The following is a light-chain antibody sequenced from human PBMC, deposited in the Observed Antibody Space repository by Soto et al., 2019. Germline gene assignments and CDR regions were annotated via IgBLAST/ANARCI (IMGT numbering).Light chain of an antibody. Sequence: IRMTQSPSSLSASTGARVTITCRASQGVSSYLAWYQQRAGEAPKLLIYATSTMQSVVPSRFSGSGSGTDFNLTISCLQSEDFATYYCQQYYDYPRSFGPGTPVDFK. J-gene: IGKJ3*01. CDR3: QQYYDYPRS. CDR2: ATS. CDR1: QGVSSY. V-gene: IGKV1-8*01.